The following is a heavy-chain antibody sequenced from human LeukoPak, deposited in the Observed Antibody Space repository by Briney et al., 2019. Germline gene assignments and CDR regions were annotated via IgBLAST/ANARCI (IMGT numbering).Heavy chain of an antibody. CDR2: INHSGST. CDR1: GESFSGYY. CDR3: ARGALGEWELLQLFDY. V-gene: IGHV4-34*01. D-gene: IGHD1-26*01. J-gene: IGHJ4*02. Sequence: SETLSLTCAVYGESFSGYYWSWIRQPPGKGLEWIGEINHSGSTNYNPSLKSRVTISVDTSKNQFSLKLSSVTAADTAVYYCARGALGEWELLQLFDYWGQGTLVTVSS.